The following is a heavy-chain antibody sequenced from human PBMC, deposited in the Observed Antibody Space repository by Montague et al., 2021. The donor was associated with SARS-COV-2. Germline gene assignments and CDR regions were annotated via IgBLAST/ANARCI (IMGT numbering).Heavy chain of an antibody. CDR1: GGSISSGNYY. J-gene: IGHJ4*02. Sequence: TLSLTCTVSGGSISSGNYYWNWIRQPTGQGLEWFGRIYTSGSTNYNPSLKSRVTISVDTYKNQFTLKLSSVTAADTAVYYCARESLHLTGYYNDYFDYWGQGTLVTVSP. CDR3: ARESLHLTGYYNDYFDY. CDR2: IYTSGST. V-gene: IGHV4-61*02. D-gene: IGHD3-9*01.